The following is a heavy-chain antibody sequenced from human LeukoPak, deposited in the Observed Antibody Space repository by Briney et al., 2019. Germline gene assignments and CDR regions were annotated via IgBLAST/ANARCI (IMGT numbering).Heavy chain of an antibody. D-gene: IGHD5/OR15-5a*01. CDR2: IFYSGST. CDR1: GGSISTYY. V-gene: IGHV4-59*01. J-gene: IGHJ4*02. Sequence: PSETLSLTCTVSGGSISTYYWSWIRQPPGKGLEWIGYIFYSGSTNYNPSLKSRVTISVDTSKNQFSLTMRSVTAADTAVYYCARTVAVSTYRNFDFWGQGTLVTVSS. CDR3: ARTVAVSTYRNFDF.